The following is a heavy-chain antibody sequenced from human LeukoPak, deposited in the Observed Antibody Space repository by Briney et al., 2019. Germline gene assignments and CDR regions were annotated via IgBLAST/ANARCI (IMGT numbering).Heavy chain of an antibody. J-gene: IGHJ4*02. CDR1: GYTFTSYG. V-gene: IGHV1-18*01. D-gene: IGHD1-14*01. CDR3: ARDLRSVPDY. CDR2: ISAYNGNT. Sequence: ASVKVSCRASGYTFTSYGISWVRQAPGQGLEWMGWISAYNGNTNYAQKLQGRVTMTTDTSTSTVYMELSSLRSEDTAVYYCARDLRSVPDYWGQGTLVTVSS.